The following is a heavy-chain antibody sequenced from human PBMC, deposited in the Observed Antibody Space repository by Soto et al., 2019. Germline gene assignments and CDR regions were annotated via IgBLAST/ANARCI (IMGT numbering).Heavy chain of an antibody. Sequence: QVQLVQSGAEVKKPGSSVKVSCKASGGTFSSYTISWVRQAPGQGLEWMGRIIPILGIANYAQKFQGRVTITEDKSTSTAYMELSSLRSEDTAVYYCALSHWGSAHYYYCGMDVWGQGTTVTVSS. V-gene: IGHV1-69*02. CDR1: GGTFSSYT. J-gene: IGHJ6*02. CDR2: IIPILGIA. D-gene: IGHD7-27*01. CDR3: ALSHWGSAHYYYCGMDV.